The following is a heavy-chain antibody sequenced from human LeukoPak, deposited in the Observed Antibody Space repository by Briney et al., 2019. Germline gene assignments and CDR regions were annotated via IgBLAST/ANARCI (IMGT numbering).Heavy chain of an antibody. CDR3: ARDSRYNIEV. D-gene: IGHD5-24*01. V-gene: IGHV3-74*01. CDR1: GFTFSDYW. CDR2: IISDGSST. J-gene: IGHJ6*02. Sequence: GGSLRLSCAASGFTFSDYWMHWVRQAPGEGLVWVSRIISDGSSTSYADSVKGRFTMSRDNAKNTLYLQMNSLRAEDTAVYYCARDSRYNIEVWGQGTTVTVSS.